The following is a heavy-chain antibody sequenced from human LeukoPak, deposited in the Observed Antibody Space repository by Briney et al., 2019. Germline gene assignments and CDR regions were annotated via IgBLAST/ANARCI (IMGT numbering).Heavy chain of an antibody. J-gene: IGHJ5*02. CDR3: AKDLLPLRYFDWFDP. CDR1: GFTFSSYG. Sequence: PGGSLRLSCAASGFTFSSYGMHWVRQAPGKGLEWVAFIRYDGSNKYYADSVKGRFTISRDNSKNTLYLQMNSLRAEDTAVYYCAKDLLPLRYFDWFDPWGQGTLVTVSS. V-gene: IGHV3-30*02. D-gene: IGHD3-9*01. CDR2: IRYDGSNK.